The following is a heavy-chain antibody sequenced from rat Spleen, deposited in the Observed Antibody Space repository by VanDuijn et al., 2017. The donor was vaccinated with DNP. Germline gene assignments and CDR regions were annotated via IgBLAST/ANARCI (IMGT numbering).Heavy chain of an antibody. V-gene: IGHV5-31*01. Sequence: EVQLVESGGDLVQPGRSLKLSCVASGFTFNNYWMTWIRQVPGKGLEWVASITSSGGSTYYPDSVKGRFTISRDNAKNTLYLQMNSLRSEDTATYYCARRGTGSSFDYWGQGVMVTVSS. J-gene: IGHJ2*01. D-gene: IGHD5-1*01. CDR3: ARRGTGSSFDY. CDR2: ITSSGGST. CDR1: GFTFNNYW.